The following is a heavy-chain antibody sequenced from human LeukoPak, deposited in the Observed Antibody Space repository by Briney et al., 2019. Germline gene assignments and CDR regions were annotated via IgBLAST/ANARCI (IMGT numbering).Heavy chain of an antibody. CDR1: GYTFTSYD. D-gene: IGHD2-15*01. J-gene: IGHJ3*01. V-gene: IGHV1-18*01. CDR2: ISTYSGNT. CDR3: ARAGYCGDGGCRGGSAFDV. Sequence: GASVKVSCKASGYTFTSYDITWVRQAPGQGLEWMGWISTYSGNTNYAQKLQGRVTMTTDTSTSTAYMELRSLTSDDTAVYYCARAGYCGDGGCRGGSAFDVWGQGTMVSVSS.